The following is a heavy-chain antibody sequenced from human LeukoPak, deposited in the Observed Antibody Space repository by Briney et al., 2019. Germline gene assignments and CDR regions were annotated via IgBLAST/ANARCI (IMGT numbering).Heavy chain of an antibody. CDR2: IKQDGSEK. D-gene: IGHD6-19*01. V-gene: IGHV3-7*03. CDR1: GFTFSSYW. Sequence: GGSLRLSCAASGFTFSSYWMGWVRQAPGKGLEWVANIKQDGSEKYYVDSVKGRFTISRDNAKNSLYLQMNSLRAEDTAVYYCARDQDGKYSSGWTTFDPWGQGTLVTVSS. CDR3: ARDQDGKYSSGWTTFDP. J-gene: IGHJ5*02.